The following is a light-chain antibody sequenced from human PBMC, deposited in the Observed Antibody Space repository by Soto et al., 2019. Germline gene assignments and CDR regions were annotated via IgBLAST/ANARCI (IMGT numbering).Light chain of an antibody. CDR3: DSLDSSLRAYV. J-gene: IGLJ1*01. V-gene: IGLV1-51*01. CDR2: DDS. CDR1: SSNVGGSS. Sequence: QSVLTQPPSVTAAPGQKVTISCSGSSSNVGGSSVFWYQPLPGSAPNLLIYDDSNRPPGIPGRFVGSTSGTSATRGITGHQIGDGVDYPCDSLDSSLRAYVCGAGTKVTAL.